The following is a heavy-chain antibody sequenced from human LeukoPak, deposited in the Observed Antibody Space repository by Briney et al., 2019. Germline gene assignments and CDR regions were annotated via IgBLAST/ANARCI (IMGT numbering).Heavy chain of an antibody. D-gene: IGHD3-10*01. Sequence: SETLSLTCTVSGGSISYSSYYWSWIRPPAGKGLEWIGRMYTSGSTNYNPSLKSRVTISVDTSKNQFSLKLSSVTAADTAVYYCARGIRGVMGNWFDPWGQGTLVTVSS. CDR2: MYTSGST. V-gene: IGHV4-61*02. J-gene: IGHJ5*02. CDR1: GGSISYSSYY. CDR3: ARGIRGVMGNWFDP.